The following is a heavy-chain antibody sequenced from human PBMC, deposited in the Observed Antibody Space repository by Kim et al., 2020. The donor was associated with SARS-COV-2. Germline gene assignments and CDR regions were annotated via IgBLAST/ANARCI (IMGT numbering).Heavy chain of an antibody. CDR2: T. D-gene: IGHD3-10*01. V-gene: IGHV4-39*01. CDR3: ARQWFAFDI. J-gene: IGHJ3*02. Sequence: TYSNPSLKSRVTISVDTSKNQFSLKLSSVTAADTAVYYCARQWFAFDIWGQGTMVTVSS.